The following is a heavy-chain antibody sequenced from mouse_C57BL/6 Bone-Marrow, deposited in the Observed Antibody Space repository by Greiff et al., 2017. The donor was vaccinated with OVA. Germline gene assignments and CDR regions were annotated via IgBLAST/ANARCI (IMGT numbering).Heavy chain of an antibody. Sequence: VQLQQSGPELVKPGASVKIPCKASGYTFTDSNMAWVKQSHGKSLEWIGNINPNNGGTIYNQKFKGKATLTVDKSSSTAYMELRSLTSEDTAVYYCARAEGNYWYFDVWGTGTTVTVSS. CDR1: GYTFTDSN. J-gene: IGHJ1*03. CDR2: INPNNGGT. CDR3: ARAEGNYWYFDV. V-gene: IGHV1-18*01. D-gene: IGHD2-1*01.